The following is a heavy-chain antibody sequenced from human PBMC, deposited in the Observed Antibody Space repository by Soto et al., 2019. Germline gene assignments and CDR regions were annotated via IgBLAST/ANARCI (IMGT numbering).Heavy chain of an antibody. J-gene: IGHJ4*02. Sequence: QVHLVQSGAEVKKPGASVKVSCKGSGYAFTTYGITWVRQAPGQGLEWMGWISAHNGNTNYAQKLQGRVTVTRDTTTSTAYMELRSLRSGDPAVYYWARGRYGDYWGQGALVTVSS. V-gene: IGHV1-18*01. CDR2: ISAHNGNT. D-gene: IGHD1-1*01. CDR3: ARGRYGDY. CDR1: GYAFTTYG.